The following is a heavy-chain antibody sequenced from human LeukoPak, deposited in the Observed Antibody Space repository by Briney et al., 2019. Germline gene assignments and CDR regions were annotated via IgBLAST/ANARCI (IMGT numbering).Heavy chain of an antibody. D-gene: IGHD6-13*01. CDR1: GYTFTSYY. CDR3: ARDSHYSSSWIYYYYYMDV. V-gene: IGHV1-46*01. J-gene: IGHJ6*03. Sequence: ASVKVSCKASGYTFTSYYMHWVRQAPGQGLEWMGIINPSGGSTSYARKFQGRVTMTRDMSPSTVYMELSSLRSEDTAVYYCARDSHYSSSWIYYYYYMDVWGKGPTVTVSS. CDR2: INPSGGST.